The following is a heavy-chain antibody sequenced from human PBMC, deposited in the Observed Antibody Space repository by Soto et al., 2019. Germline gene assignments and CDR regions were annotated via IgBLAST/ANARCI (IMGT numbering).Heavy chain of an antibody. D-gene: IGHD2-15*01. CDR3: ATRYCSGGSCYSSLLDAFDI. Sequence: VESLKIWCEVSGYSFTSYWIVWVLQMPGKGLECMGIIYPGDSDTRYSPSFQGQVTISADKSISTAYLQWSSLKASDTAMYYCATRYCSGGSCYSSLLDAFDIWGQGTMVTVSS. CDR1: GYSFTSYW. J-gene: IGHJ3*02. CDR2: IYPGDSDT. V-gene: IGHV5-51*01.